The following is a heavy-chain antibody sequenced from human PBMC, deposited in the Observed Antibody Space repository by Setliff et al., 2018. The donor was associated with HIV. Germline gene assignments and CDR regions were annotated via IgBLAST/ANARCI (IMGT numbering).Heavy chain of an antibody. CDR1: GFTFSRYG. D-gene: IGHD2-2*01. CDR2: ISYDGSKK. J-gene: IGHJ4*02. Sequence: GGSLRLSCAASGFTFSRYGMHWVRQAPGKGLEWVAFISYDGSKKYYVDSVKGRFTISRDNAKNSLYLQMNSLRAEDTAVYYCASHFGYCSSTSCEGYWGQGALVTVSS. CDR3: ASHFGYCSSTSCEGY. V-gene: IGHV3-30*03.